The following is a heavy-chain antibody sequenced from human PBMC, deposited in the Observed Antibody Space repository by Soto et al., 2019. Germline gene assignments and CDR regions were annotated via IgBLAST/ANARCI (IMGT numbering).Heavy chain of an antibody. Sequence: PGGSLRLSCAASGFTFSSYAMHWVRQAPGKGLEWVAVISYDGSNKYYADSVKGRFTISRDNSKNTLYLQMNSLRAEDTAVYYCADYGDVTDAFDIWGQGTMVTVSS. CDR2: ISYDGSNK. D-gene: IGHD4-17*01. CDR3: ADYGDVTDAFDI. V-gene: IGHV3-30-3*01. CDR1: GFTFSSYA. J-gene: IGHJ3*02.